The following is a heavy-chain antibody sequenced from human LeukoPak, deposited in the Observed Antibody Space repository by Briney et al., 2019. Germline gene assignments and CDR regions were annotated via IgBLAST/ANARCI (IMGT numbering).Heavy chain of an antibody. CDR1: GYSISSGYY. D-gene: IGHD3-10*01. V-gene: IGHV4-38-2*02. J-gene: IGHJ3*02. Sequence: NSSETLSLTCTVTGYSISSGYYWGWIRQPPGKGLEWIGSIYHSGSTYYNPSLKSRVTISVDTSKNQFSLKLSSVTAADTAVYYCAREGTDGAFDIWGQGTMVTVSS. CDR2: IYHSGST. CDR3: AREGTDGAFDI.